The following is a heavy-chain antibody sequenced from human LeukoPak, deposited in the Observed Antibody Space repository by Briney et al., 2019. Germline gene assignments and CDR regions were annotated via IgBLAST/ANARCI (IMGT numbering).Heavy chain of an antibody. CDR1: GYTLTELS. CDR3: ATDRGSSSWHNAFDI. V-gene: IGHV1-24*01. D-gene: IGHD6-13*01. J-gene: IGHJ3*02. Sequence: ASVKVSCKVSGYTLTELSMHWVRQAPGKGLEWMGGFDPEDGETIYAQKFQGRVTMTEDTSTDTAYMELSSLRSEDTAVYYCATDRGSSSWHNAFDIWGQGTMVTVSS. CDR2: FDPEDGET.